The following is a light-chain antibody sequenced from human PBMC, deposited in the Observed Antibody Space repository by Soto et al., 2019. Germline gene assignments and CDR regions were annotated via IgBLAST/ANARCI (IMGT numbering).Light chain of an antibody. CDR2: AAT. J-gene: IGKJ2*01. CDR3: QQYGSSSYT. CDR1: QSISSY. Sequence: DIQMTQSPSSLSASVGDRVTITCRASQSISSYLNWYQHKPGKAPNLLIYAATTLQSGVPSRFSGSGSGTDFTLTISRLEPEDFAVYYCQQYGSSSYTFGQGTKLDIK. V-gene: IGKV1-39*01.